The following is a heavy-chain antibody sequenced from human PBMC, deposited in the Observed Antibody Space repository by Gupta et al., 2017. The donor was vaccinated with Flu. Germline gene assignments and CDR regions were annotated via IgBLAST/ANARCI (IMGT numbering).Heavy chain of an antibody. CDR3: ARGGDIAVAGTFWFDP. Sequence: GKGLEWMGRIDPSDSYTNYSPSFQGHVTISADKSISTAYLQWSSLKASDTAMYYCARGGDIAVAGTFWFDPWGQGTLVTVSS. J-gene: IGHJ5*02. V-gene: IGHV5-10-1*01. CDR2: IDPSDSYT. D-gene: IGHD6-19*01.